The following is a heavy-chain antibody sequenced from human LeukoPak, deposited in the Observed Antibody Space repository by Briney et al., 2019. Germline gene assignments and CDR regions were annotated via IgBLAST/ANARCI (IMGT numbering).Heavy chain of an antibody. Sequence: GGSLRLSCAASGFTFSSYAMSWVRQAPGKGLEWVSAIRGSGGSTYYADSVKGRFTISRDNSKNTLYLQMNSLRAEDTAVYYCAKDLWRAGSGSNDAFDIWGQGTMVTVSS. CDR1: GFTFSSYA. CDR2: IRGSGGST. J-gene: IGHJ3*02. V-gene: IGHV3-23*01. CDR3: AKDLWRAGSGSNDAFDI. D-gene: IGHD3-10*01.